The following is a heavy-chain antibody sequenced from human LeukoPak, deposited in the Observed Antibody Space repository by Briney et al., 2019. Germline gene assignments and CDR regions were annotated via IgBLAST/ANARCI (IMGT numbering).Heavy chain of an antibody. D-gene: IGHD2-15*01. V-gene: IGHV3-13*01. CDR2: IGTAGDT. CDR3: ARWGGRDAFDI. J-gene: IGHJ3*02. Sequence: GGSLRLSCAASGFTFSSYDMHWVRQATGKGLEWVSAIGTAGDTYYPGSVKGRFTISRENAENSLYLQMNSLRAGDTAVYYCARWGGRDAFDIWGQGTMVTVSS. CDR1: GFTFSSYD.